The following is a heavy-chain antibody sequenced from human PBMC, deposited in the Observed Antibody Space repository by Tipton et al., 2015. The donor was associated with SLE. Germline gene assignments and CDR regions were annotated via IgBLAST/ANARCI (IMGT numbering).Heavy chain of an antibody. D-gene: IGHD3-10*01. Sequence: TLSLTCSVFGVSISTYYWSWIRQSPGKGLEWIGFFYFSGSSQYNPSLKSRVAISADTSNNQFSLELRSVTAADTAVYYCARHLGVIVAFEVWGQGTALTVSS. CDR3: ARHLGVIVAFEV. J-gene: IGHJ3*01. V-gene: IGHV4-59*01. CDR1: GVSISTYY. CDR2: FYFSGSS.